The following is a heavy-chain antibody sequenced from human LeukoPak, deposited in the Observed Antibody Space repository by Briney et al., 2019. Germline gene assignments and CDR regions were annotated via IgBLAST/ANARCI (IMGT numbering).Heavy chain of an antibody. CDR2: IWYDGSNK. J-gene: IGHJ4*02. CDR1: GFTFSSYG. CDR3: ARDGYIAAAAPVDFDY. V-gene: IGHV3-33*01. Sequence: GRSLRLSCAASGFTFSSYGMHWVRQAPGKGLEWVAVIWYDGSNKYYADSVKGRFTISRDNSKNTLYLQMNSLRAEDTAVYYCARDGYIAAAAPVDFDYWGREPWSPSPQ. D-gene: IGHD6-13*01.